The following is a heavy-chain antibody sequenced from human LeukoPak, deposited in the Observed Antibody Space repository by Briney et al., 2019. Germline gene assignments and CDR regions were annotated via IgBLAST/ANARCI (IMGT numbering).Heavy chain of an antibody. CDR1: GYTFTSYD. Sequence: ASVKVSCKASGYTFTSYDINWVRQATGQGLEWMGWMNPNSGNTGYAQKFQGRVTMTRNTSISTAYMELSSLRSEDTAVYYCAIAAAGRQRGYYYMGVWGKGTTVTVSS. D-gene: IGHD6-13*01. CDR3: AIAAAGRQRGYYYMGV. J-gene: IGHJ6*03. CDR2: MNPNSGNT. V-gene: IGHV1-8*01.